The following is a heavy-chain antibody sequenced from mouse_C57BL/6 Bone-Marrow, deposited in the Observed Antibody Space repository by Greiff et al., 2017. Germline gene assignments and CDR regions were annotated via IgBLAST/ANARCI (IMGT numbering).Heavy chain of an antibody. Sequence: EVQRVESGGGLVQPGGSLNLSCAASGFTFSDYGMAWVRQAPRKGHEWVAFISNLAYSIYYPDTVTGRFTISRENAKNTLYLVMSSLRSEDTAMYYCASQPHYGEFAYWGQGTLVTVSA. J-gene: IGHJ3*01. CDR1: GFTFSDYG. CDR2: ISNLAYSI. D-gene: IGHD1-1*01. V-gene: IGHV5-15*01. CDR3: ASQPHYGEFAY.